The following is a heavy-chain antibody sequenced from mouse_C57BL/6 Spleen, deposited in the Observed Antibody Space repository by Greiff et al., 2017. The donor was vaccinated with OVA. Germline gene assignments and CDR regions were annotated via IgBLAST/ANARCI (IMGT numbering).Heavy chain of an antibody. D-gene: IGHD3-2*02. CDR2: INPSNGGT. V-gene: IGHV1-53*01. Sequence: QVQLQQSGTELVKPGASVKLSCKASGYTFTSYWMHWVKQRPGQGLEWIGDINPSNGGTNYNEKFKSKATLTVDKSSSTAYMQLSSLTSEDSAVYYCARWDSSGYWFAYWGQGTTLTVSS. J-gene: IGHJ2*01. CDR1: GYTFTSYW. CDR3: ARWDSSGYWFAY.